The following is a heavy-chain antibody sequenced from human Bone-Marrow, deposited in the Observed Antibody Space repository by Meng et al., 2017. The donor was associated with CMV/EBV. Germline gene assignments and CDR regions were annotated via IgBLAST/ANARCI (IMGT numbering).Heavy chain of an antibody. J-gene: IGHJ4*02. V-gene: IGHV3-48*04. CDR3: VREDYGDYFFDT. CDR2: ISWSSATI. CDR1: GFAFSTYS. Sequence: GESLKISCTASGFAFSTYSVNWVRQAPGKGLEWVAYISWSSATIYYADSVMGRFIISRDTPNNSVYLQMNRLRAEDTAVYYCVREDYGDYFFDTWGQGTLVTVSS. D-gene: IGHD4-17*01.